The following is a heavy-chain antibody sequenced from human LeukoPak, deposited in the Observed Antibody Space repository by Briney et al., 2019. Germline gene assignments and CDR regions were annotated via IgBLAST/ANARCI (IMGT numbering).Heavy chain of an antibody. CDR1: GFTFSSYW. CDR3: ARRLEYSGSKGVFDY. J-gene: IGHJ4*02. D-gene: IGHD1-26*01. Sequence: GGSLRLSCAASGFTFSSYWMSWVRQAPGKGLEWVAVISYDGSNKYYADSVKGRFTISRDNSKNTLYLQMNSLRAEDAAVYYCARRLEYSGSKGVFDYWGQGTLVTVSS. CDR2: ISYDGSNK. V-gene: IGHV3-30*03.